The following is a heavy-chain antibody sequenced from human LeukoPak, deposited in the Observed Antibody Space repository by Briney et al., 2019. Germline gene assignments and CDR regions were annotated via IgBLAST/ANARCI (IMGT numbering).Heavy chain of an antibody. V-gene: IGHV4-59*08. CDR3: ARHLNGGTHPLDN. J-gene: IGHJ4*02. D-gene: IGHD2-8*01. Sequence: ASETLSLTCTVSGASMSGQHWSWIRQAPGKGLEWIAWIHYDGRTNYNPSLKSRLSLSVDTSTNQFSLSLNSVTAADTAVYFCARHLNGGTHPLDNWGPGSRVIVSP. CDR1: GASMSGQH. CDR2: IHYDGRT.